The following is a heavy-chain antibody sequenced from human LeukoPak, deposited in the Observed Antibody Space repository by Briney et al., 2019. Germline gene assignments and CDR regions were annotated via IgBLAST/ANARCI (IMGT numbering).Heavy chain of an antibody. D-gene: IGHD3-10*01. CDR1: GFTFSIYG. V-gene: IGHV3-30*03. CDR3: ARDRVQIGGWNYYGSGSPSGYGMDV. J-gene: IGHJ6*02. Sequence: GGSLRLSFAASGFTFSIYGMHWVRQAPGKGLEWVAVISYDGSNKYYADSVKGRFTISRDNSKNTLYLQMNSLRAEDTAVYYCARDRVQIGGWNYYGSGSPSGYGMDVWGQGTTVTVSS. CDR2: ISYDGSNK.